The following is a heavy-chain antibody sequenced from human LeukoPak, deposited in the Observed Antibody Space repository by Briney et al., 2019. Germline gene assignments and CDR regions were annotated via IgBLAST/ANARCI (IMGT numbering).Heavy chain of an antibody. CDR1: GGSFSGYY. CDR2: INHSGST. J-gene: IGHJ4*02. Sequence: NSSETLSLTCAVYGGSFSGYYWSWIRQPPGKGLEWIGEINHSGSTNYNPSLKSRVTISVDTSKNQFSLKLSSVTAADTAVYYCARGGGLYYFDYWGQGTLVTVSS. D-gene: IGHD2-15*01. V-gene: IGHV4-34*01. CDR3: ARGGGLYYFDY.